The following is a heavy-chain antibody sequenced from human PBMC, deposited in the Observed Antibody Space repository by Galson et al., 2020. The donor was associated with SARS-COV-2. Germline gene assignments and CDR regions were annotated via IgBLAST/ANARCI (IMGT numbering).Heavy chain of an antibody. CDR3: AKDIKADDFWSGYLGGSDAFDI. Sequence: GGSLRLSCAASGFTFSSYGMHWVRQAPGKGLEWVAVIWYDGSNKYYADSVKGRFTISRDNSKNTLYLQMNSLRAEDTAVYYCAKDIKADDFWSGYLGGSDAFDIWGQGTMVTVSS. V-gene: IGHV3-33*06. J-gene: IGHJ3*02. CDR2: IWYDGSNK. D-gene: IGHD3-3*01. CDR1: GFTFSSYG.